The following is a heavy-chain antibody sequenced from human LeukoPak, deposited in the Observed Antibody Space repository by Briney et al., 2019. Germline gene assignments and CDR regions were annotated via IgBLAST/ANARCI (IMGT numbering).Heavy chain of an antibody. Sequence: ASVKVSCKASGYTFTSYGISWVRQAPGQGLEWMGWISAYNGNTIYAQKPQGRVTMTTDTSTSTAYMELRSLRSDDTAVYYCARGGSAYCSSTSCYGWFDPWGQGTLVTVSS. CDR3: ARGGSAYCSSTSCYGWFDP. J-gene: IGHJ5*02. CDR2: ISAYNGNT. D-gene: IGHD2-2*01. CDR1: GYTFTSYG. V-gene: IGHV1-18*01.